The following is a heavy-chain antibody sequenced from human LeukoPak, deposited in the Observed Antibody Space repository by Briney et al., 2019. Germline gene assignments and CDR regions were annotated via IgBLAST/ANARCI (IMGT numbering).Heavy chain of an antibody. CDR1: GFTFSSYS. Sequence: GGSLRLSCAASGFTFSSYSMNWVRQAPGKGLEWVSSISSSSSYIYYADSVKGRFTISRDNAKNSLYLQVNSLRAEDTAVYYCARGLPYNDAFDIWGQGTMVTVSS. CDR3: ARGLPYNDAFDI. J-gene: IGHJ3*02. CDR2: ISSSSSYI. D-gene: IGHD4-11*01. V-gene: IGHV3-21*01.